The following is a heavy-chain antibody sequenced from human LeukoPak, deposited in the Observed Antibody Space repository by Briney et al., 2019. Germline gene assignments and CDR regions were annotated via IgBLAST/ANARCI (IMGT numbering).Heavy chain of an antibody. J-gene: IGHJ3*02. CDR2: IYYSGST. V-gene: IGHV4-59*01. CDR3: AREEWLHAFDI. Sequence: SETLSLTCTVSGGSISSYYWSWIRQPPGKGLEWIGYIYYSGSTNYNPSLKSRVTISVDTSKNQFSLKLSSMTAADTAVYYCAREEWLHAFDIWGQGTMVSVSS. D-gene: IGHD6-19*01. CDR1: GGSISSYY.